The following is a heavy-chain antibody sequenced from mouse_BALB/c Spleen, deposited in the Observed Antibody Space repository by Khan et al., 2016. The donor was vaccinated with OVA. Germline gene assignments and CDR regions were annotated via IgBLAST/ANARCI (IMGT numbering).Heavy chain of an antibody. V-gene: IGHV1-7*01. J-gene: IGHJ2*01. CDR3: ARDRIDY. CDR1: GYTFTSYW. CDR2: INPTSGYT. Sequence: QVRLQQSGAELAKPGASVKMSCKASGYTFTSYWMHWIKKRPGQGLEWIGYINPTSGYTDYNQKFKDKATLTADKSSSTAYMQLSSLTSDDSAVYYCARDRIDYGGQGTALTVSS.